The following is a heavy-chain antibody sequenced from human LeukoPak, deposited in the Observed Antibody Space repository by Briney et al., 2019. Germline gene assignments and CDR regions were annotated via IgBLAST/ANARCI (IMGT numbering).Heavy chain of an antibody. Sequence: PGGSLRLSCSASGFTFSSYAMNWVRQAPGKGLEWFSCISSSSTYTYYSDSVKGRFTIFRDNAQNSLYLQMNSLRAADTAVYYCARGRWENYSDSGGYSQSPEYYFDSWGQGTLVTVSS. CDR3: ARGRWENYSDSGGYSQSPEYYFDS. CDR1: GFTFSSYA. D-gene: IGHD3-22*01. J-gene: IGHJ4*02. CDR2: ISSSSTYT. V-gene: IGHV3-21*04.